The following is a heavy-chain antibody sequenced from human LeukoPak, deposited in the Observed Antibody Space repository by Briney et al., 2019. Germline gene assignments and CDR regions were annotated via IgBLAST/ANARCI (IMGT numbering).Heavy chain of an antibody. CDR2: IYPGDSDI. D-gene: IGHD6-6*01. CDR3: ARQTYSNSAVVY. J-gene: IGHJ4*02. V-gene: IGHV5-51*01. CDR1: GYSFTTYW. Sequence: GESLKISCKASGYSFTTYWIAWVRQMPGKGLEWMGIIYPGDSDIRYSPSFQGQVTISADKSISTAYLQLSNLKASDTAMYYCARQTYSNSAVVYWGQGTPVTVSS.